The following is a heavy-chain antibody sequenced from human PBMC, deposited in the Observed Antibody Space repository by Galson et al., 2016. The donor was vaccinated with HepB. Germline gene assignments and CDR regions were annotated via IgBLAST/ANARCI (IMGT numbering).Heavy chain of an antibody. V-gene: IGHV3-74*01. CDR3: ARTPLSAFSYGFDY. J-gene: IGHJ4*02. D-gene: IGHD3-16*01. CDR2: ISGDGRST. CDR1: GITFSSYW. Sequence: SLRLSCAASGITFSSYWMHWVRQAPGKGPVWVSRISGDGRSTDYADSVKGRFTISRDNAKNTLYLQMSSLRAEDTAVYYCARTPLSAFSYGFDYWGQGTLVTVSS.